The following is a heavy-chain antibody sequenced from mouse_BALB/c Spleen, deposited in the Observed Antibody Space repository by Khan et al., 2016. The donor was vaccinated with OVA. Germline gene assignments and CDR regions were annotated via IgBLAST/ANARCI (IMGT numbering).Heavy chain of an antibody. CDR2: VSTGGGYT. D-gene: IGHD1-1*01. Sequence: EVNVVESGGDLVKPGGSLKLSCAASGFTFSTYGMSWVRQTPDKRLEWVATVSTGGGYTYYPDSVKGRFTISRDNAKNTLYLQMSGLKSEDTAMFYGTRRDYYYESEGFAYWGQGTLVTVSA. V-gene: IGHV5-6*02. CDR1: GFTFSTYG. CDR3: TRRDYYYESEGFAY. J-gene: IGHJ3*01.